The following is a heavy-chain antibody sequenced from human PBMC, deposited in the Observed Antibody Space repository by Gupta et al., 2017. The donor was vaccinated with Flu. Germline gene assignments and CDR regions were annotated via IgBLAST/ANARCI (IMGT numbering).Heavy chain of an antibody. CDR2: ISSSSSYI. CDR1: GFTFSSYS. Sequence: EVQLVESGGGLVKPGGSLRLSCAASGFTFSSYSRNWVRQAPGKGLEWVSSISSSSSYIYYADSVKGRFTISRDNAKNSLYLQMNSLRAEDTAVYYCASEVYYYDSSGYKDMDYWGQGTLVTVSS. CDR3: ASEVYYYDSSGYKDMDY. D-gene: IGHD3-22*01. V-gene: IGHV3-21*01. J-gene: IGHJ4*02.